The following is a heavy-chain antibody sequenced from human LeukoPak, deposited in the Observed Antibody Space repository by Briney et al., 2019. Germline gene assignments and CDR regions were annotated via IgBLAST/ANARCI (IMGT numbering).Heavy chain of an antibody. CDR3: ARVDYYDYYYYYYYYMDV. Sequence: GASVKVSCKASGYTFTSYGISWVRQAPGQGLEWMGWISAYNGNTNYAQKLQGRVTMTTDTSTSTAYMELRSLRSDDTAVYYCARVDYYDYYYYYYYYMDVWGKGTTVTISS. V-gene: IGHV1-18*01. J-gene: IGHJ6*03. CDR2: ISAYNGNT. CDR1: GYTFTSYG. D-gene: IGHD3-22*01.